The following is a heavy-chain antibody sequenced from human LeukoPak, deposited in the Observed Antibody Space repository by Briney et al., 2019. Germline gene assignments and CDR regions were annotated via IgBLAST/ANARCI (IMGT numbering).Heavy chain of an antibody. CDR2: IYSGGTT. CDR3: ARVDTVMAYYFDL. CDR1: GFTFSTYT. V-gene: IGHV3-53*04. D-gene: IGHD5-18*01. J-gene: IGHJ4*02. Sequence: PGGSLRLSCAASGFTFSTYTMTWVRQAPGKGLEWVSTIYSGGTTYYADSVMGRFTISGHNSRNTLYLQMNSLRAEDTAVHYCARVDTVMAYYFDLWGQGTLVTVSS.